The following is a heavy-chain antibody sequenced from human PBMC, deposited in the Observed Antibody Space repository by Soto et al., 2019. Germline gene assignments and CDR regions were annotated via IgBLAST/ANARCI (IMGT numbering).Heavy chain of an antibody. Sequence: EVQLLESGGGLVQPGGSLRLSCAASGFTFSSFALSWVRQAPGKGLQWVSAISGSGGDTDHADSVKGRFTISRDNSKNTLFLQMNSLRAEDTAIYYCAGPGYSSQDYWGQGTLVTVSS. J-gene: IGHJ4*02. V-gene: IGHV3-23*01. CDR1: GFTFSSFA. D-gene: IGHD5-18*01. CDR3: AGPGYSSQDY. CDR2: ISGSGGDT.